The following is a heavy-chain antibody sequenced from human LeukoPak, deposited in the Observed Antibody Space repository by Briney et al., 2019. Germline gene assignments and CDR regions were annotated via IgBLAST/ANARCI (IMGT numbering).Heavy chain of an antibody. J-gene: IGHJ6*02. Sequence: GGSLRLSCAASGFTFSSYGMHWVRQAPGKGLEWVAVISYDGSNKYYADSVKGRFTISRDNSKNTLYLQMNSLRAEDTAVYYCAKDMGFWSGYYYYGMDAWGQGTTVTASS. V-gene: IGHV3-30*18. CDR2: ISYDGSNK. D-gene: IGHD3-3*01. CDR3: AKDMGFWSGYYYYGMDA. CDR1: GFTFSSYG.